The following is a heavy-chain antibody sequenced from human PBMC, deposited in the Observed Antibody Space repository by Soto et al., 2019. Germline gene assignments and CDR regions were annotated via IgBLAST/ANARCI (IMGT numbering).Heavy chain of an antibody. Sequence: SETLSLTCAVSGGSISISNWCSCVRQPPGKGLEWIGEIYHSGSTNYNPSLKSRVTISVDKSKNQFSLKLSSVTAADTAVYYCASRTGDYYDSSGYYYYGMDVWGQGTTVTVSS. CDR3: ASRTGDYYDSSGYYYYGMDV. J-gene: IGHJ6*02. CDR2: IYHSGST. D-gene: IGHD3-22*01. CDR1: GGSISISNW. V-gene: IGHV4-4*02.